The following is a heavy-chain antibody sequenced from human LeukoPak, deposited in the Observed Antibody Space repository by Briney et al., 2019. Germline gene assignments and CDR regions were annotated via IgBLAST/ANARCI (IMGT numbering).Heavy chain of an antibody. D-gene: IGHD7-27*01. J-gene: IGHJ4*02. CDR1: GYSFTNYG. CDR3: ARPNWARRYFDY. CDR2: IYPFDSES. Sequence: GESLKISCKVSGYSFTNYGIGWVRQMPGKGLEWMGIIYPFDSESRYSPSFQGQVTISADKSITTAYLQWSSLKASDTAMYYCARPNWARRYFDYWGQGTLVIVSS. V-gene: IGHV5-51*01.